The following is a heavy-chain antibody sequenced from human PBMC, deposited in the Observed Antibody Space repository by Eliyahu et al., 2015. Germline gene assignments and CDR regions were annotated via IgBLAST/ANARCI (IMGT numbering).Heavy chain of an antibody. D-gene: IGHD1-26*01. CDR3: ARGGGSLYFDL. CDR1: GFTFSSYS. Sequence: VQLVESGGGLVKPGGSLRLSCAASGFTFSSYSMNVVRQAPGKGLEWVSSISSSSSYIYYADSVKGRFTISRDNAKNSLYLQMNSLRAEDTAVYYCARGGGSLYFDLWGRGTLVTVSS. V-gene: IGHV3-21*01. J-gene: IGHJ2*01. CDR2: ISSSSSYI.